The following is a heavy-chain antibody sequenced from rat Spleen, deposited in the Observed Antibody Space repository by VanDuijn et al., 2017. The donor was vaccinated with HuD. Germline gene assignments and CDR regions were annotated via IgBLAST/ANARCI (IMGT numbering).Heavy chain of an antibody. V-gene: IGHV5-25*01. CDR2: ISTSGGST. D-gene: IGHD1-11*01. Sequence: EVQLVESGGGLVQPGRSLKLSCAASGFTFSNYDMAWVRQAPTKGLEWVASISTSGGSTYYRDSVKGRFTVSRDNAKSTLYLQMDSLRSEDTATYYCASRRIFWGQGVMVTVSS. CDR1: GFTFSNYD. J-gene: IGHJ2*01. CDR3: ASRRIF.